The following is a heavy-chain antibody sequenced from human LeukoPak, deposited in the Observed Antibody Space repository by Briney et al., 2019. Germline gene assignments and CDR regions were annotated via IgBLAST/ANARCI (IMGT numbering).Heavy chain of an antibody. CDR3: ARGLSASYDFNWFDS. V-gene: IGHV4-4*07. J-gene: IGHJ5*01. CDR2: INTSGTT. CDR1: GGSISGYY. Sequence: SEALSLTCTVSGGSISGYYWSWIRQPAGKGPEWMGRINTSGTTRYDSSLKSRVTMSVDTSKSQFSLKLTSVSAADTAVYYCARGLSASYDFNWFDSWGQGTLVTVSS. D-gene: IGHD2/OR15-2a*01.